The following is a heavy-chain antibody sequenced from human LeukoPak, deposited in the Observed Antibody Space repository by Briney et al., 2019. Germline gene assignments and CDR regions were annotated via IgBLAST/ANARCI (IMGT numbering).Heavy chain of an antibody. J-gene: IGHJ3*02. D-gene: IGHD3-22*01. CDR3: ARARTEYYYDSSGCAFDI. CDR2: IYYSGST. Sequence: SETLSLTCTVSGGSISSSSYYWGWIRQPPGKGLEWIGYIYYSGSTYYNPSLKSRVTISVDTSKNQFSLKLSSVTAADTAVYYCARARTEYYYDSSGCAFDIWGQGTMVTVSS. CDR1: GGSISSSSYY. V-gene: IGHV4-30-4*08.